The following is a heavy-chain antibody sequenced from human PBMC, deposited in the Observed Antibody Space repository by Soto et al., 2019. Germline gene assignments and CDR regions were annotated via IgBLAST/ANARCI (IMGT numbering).Heavy chain of an antibody. V-gene: IGHV3-7*01. CDR2: VQADGRDP. D-gene: IGHD1-26*01. CDR1: GFTFSRSW. CDR3: ARDPEWGAIDI. Sequence: EVQLVESGGGLVQPGGSLRLSCAASGFTFSRSWMSWVRQAPGKRLEWVANVQADGRDPYYVDSVKGRFSISMDNAKSLVYLQTTSLRAEDTAVYYCARDPEWGAIDIWGRGTMVTVSS. J-gene: IGHJ3*02.